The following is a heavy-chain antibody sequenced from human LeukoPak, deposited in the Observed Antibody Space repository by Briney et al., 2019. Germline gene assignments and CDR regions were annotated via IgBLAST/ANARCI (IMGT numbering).Heavy chain of an antibody. V-gene: IGHV3-23*01. CDR2: ISGSGGST. CDR1: GFTFSSYA. CDR3: ASSYYDFWSGYYTPAAPYYFDY. Sequence: AGGSLRLSCAASGFTFSSYAMSWVRQAPGKGLEWVSAISGSGGSTYYADSVKGRFTISRDNAKNSLYLQMNSLRAEDTAVYYCASSYYDFWSGYYTPAAPYYFDYWGQGTLVTVSS. J-gene: IGHJ4*02. D-gene: IGHD3-3*01.